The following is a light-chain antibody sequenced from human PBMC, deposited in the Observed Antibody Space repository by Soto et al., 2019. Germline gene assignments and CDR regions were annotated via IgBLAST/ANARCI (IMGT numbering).Light chain of an antibody. CDR3: QQSYMAPIT. CDR1: QRISTY. CDR2: DAS. J-gene: IGKJ5*01. Sequence: DIQRTQSPSSLSASVGNEFTITWRASQRISTYLNWYKQKPGKAPNLLIYDASRLQSGVPSRFSGSGGGTDFTLSISSVQPEDFATYFCQQSYMAPITFGQGTRLEIK. V-gene: IGKV1-39*01.